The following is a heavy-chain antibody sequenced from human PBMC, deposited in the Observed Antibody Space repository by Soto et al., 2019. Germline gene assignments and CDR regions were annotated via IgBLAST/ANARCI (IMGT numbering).Heavy chain of an antibody. D-gene: IGHD3-9*01. CDR2: FDPEDGET. V-gene: IGHV1-24*01. CDR1: GYTLTELS. J-gene: IGHJ4*02. CDR3: ATVLRYFDRSPYFDY. Sequence: GASVKVSCKVSGYTLTELSMHWVRQAPGKGLEWMGGFDPEDGETIYAQKFQGRVTMTEDTSTDTAYMELSSLRSEDTAVYYCATVLRYFDRSPYFDYWGQGTLVTVSS.